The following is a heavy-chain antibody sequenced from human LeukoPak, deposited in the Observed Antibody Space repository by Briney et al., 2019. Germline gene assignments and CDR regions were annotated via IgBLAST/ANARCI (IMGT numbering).Heavy chain of an antibody. CDR1: GYTFTGYA. V-gene: IGHV1-3*01. D-gene: IGHD3-22*01. CDR2: INVGNGNT. J-gene: IGHJ3*02. CDR3: ARDSPEDFYDSSGSYDFDI. Sequence: GASVKVSCKASGYTFTGYAIHWVRQAPGQRFECMGWINVGNGNTKNSETFQDRVTITRDTSASTAYMELSSLRSEDTAVYYCARDSPEDFYDSSGSYDFDIWGQGTMVTVSS.